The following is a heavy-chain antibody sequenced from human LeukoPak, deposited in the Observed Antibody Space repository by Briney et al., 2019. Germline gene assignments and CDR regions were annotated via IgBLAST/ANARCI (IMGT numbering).Heavy chain of an antibody. J-gene: IGHJ4*02. CDR1: GVYISSSGYF. V-gene: IGHV4-39*01. Sequence: SETLSLTCSVSGVYISSSGYFWGWVRQAPGKGLERIGNIHYSGTTFYNPSPKSRVTISLDTSKNQFSLKLTSVTAADTAVYYCATRYCPYSGCNFFPHYWGQGTLVTVSS. CDR3: ATRYCPYSGCNFFPHY. D-gene: IGHD5-12*01. CDR2: IHYSGTT.